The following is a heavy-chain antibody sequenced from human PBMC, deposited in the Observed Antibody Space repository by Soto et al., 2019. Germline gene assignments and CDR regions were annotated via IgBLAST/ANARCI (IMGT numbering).Heavy chain of an antibody. V-gene: IGHV3-30-3*01. CDR3: ARDRGTGLYYYYGMDV. J-gene: IGHJ6*02. D-gene: IGHD1-1*01. CDR1: GFTFSSYA. Sequence: GGSLRLSCAASGFTFSSYAMHWVRQAPGKGLEWVAVISYDGSNKYYADSVKGRFTISRDNSKNTLYLQMNSLRAEDTAVYHCARDRGTGLYYYYGMDVWGQGTTVTVSS. CDR2: ISYDGSNK.